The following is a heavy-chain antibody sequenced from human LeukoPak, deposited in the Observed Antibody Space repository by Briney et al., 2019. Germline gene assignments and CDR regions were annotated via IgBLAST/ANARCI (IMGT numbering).Heavy chain of an antibody. D-gene: IGHD3-22*01. J-gene: IGHJ6*03. CDR2: ISYSGST. CDR1: GGSIRTYY. Sequence: PSETLSLTCTVSGGSIRTYYWSWIRQPPGKGLEWIGYISYSGSTNYNPSLNSRITISVDTSKNQFSLKLSSVTAADTAVYYCARAGGYYDSSAPRYYYMDVWGKGTTVTVSS. V-gene: IGHV4-59*01. CDR3: ARAGGYYDSSAPRYYYMDV.